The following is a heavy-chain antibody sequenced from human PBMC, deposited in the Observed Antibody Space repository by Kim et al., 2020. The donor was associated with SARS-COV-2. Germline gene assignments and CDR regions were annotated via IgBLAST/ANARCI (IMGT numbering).Heavy chain of an antibody. CDR2: ISAYNGNT. Sequence: ASVKVSCKASGYTFTSYGISWVRQAPGQGLEWMGWISAYNGNTNYAQKLQGRVTMTTDTSTSTAYMELRSLRSDDTAVYYCARDPGAGSGWYSNGNDYWGQGTLVTVSS. J-gene: IGHJ4*02. CDR1: GYTFTSYG. V-gene: IGHV1-18*01. CDR3: ARDPGAGSGWYSNGNDY. D-gene: IGHD6-19*01.